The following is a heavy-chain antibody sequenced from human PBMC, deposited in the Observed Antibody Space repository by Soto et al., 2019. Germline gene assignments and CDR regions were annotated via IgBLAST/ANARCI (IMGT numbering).Heavy chain of an antibody. Sequence: EVRLLESGGGFVQPGGSLRLSCAASGFTFSTNVMSWVRQAPGKGLEWVSSFRGSGDRTYYRDSVRGRFTVSRDISKDTVYLHMKNVTADDTALYHCAWSLVARDAFEVWGQGTMVIVSS. CDR1: GFTFSTNV. V-gene: IGHV3-23*01. CDR3: AWSLVARDAFEV. J-gene: IGHJ3*01. CDR2: FRGSGDRT. D-gene: IGHD5-12*01.